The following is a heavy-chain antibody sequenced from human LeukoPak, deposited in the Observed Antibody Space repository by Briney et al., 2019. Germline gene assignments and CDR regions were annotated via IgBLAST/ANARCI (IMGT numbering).Heavy chain of an antibody. Sequence: GGSLRLSCAASGFTFSSYGMHWVRQAPGKGLEWVAVISYDGSNKYYADSVKGRFTISRDNSKNTLYLQMNSLRAEDTAVYYCAKMDSYSPSTPLDYWGQGTLVTVSS. CDR3: AKMDSYSPSTPLDY. J-gene: IGHJ4*02. CDR2: ISYDGSNK. D-gene: IGHD6-13*01. CDR1: GFTFSSYG. V-gene: IGHV3-30*18.